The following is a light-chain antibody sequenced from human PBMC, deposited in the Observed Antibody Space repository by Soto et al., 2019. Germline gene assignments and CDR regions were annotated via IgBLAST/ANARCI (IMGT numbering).Light chain of an antibody. Sequence: DIVMTQSPDSLAVSLGERATINCKSSQNVFYSSSNKNYLAWFQQKPGQPPKLLIYWASARESGVPDRFSGSGSGTDFTLTISSLQAEDVAIYYCQQYYTTPPTFGPGTKVDIK. CDR1: QNVFYSSSNKNY. CDR3: QQYYTTPPT. J-gene: IGKJ3*01. V-gene: IGKV4-1*01. CDR2: WAS.